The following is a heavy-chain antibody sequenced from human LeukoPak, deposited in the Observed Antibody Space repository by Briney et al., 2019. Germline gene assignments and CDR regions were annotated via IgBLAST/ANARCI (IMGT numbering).Heavy chain of an antibody. D-gene: IGHD6-13*01. J-gene: IGHJ4*02. Sequence: ASVKISCKTSGYTFTSYKVYWVRQVPGQGLEWMGIINPSGGSTIYAQKFQGRVTMTEDTSTDTAYMELSSLRSEDTAVYYCATEIAAAFFVWGQGTLVTVSS. CDR1: GYTFTSYK. CDR2: INPSGGST. CDR3: ATEIAAAFFV. V-gene: IGHV1-46*01.